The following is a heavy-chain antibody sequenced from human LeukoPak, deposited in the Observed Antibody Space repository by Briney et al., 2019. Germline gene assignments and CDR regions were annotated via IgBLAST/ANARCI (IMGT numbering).Heavy chain of an antibody. CDR2: ISAYNGNT. CDR1: GYTFTSYG. D-gene: IGHD3-22*01. CDR3: ARDWRWDYYDSSGYYPSFDY. J-gene: IGHJ4*02. V-gene: IGHV1-18*01. Sequence: GASVKVSCKASGYTFTSYGISWVRQAPGQGLEWMGWISAYNGNTNYAQKLQGRVTMITDTSTSTAYMELRSLRSDDTAVYYCARDWRWDYYDSSGYYPSFDYWGQGTLVTVSS.